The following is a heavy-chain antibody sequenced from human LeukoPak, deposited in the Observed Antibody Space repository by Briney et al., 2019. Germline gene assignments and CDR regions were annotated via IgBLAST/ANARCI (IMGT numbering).Heavy chain of an antibody. D-gene: IGHD3-22*01. V-gene: IGHV3-9*01. CDR2: ICWNSGSI. CDR1: GFTFDDYA. J-gene: IGHJ4*02. Sequence: GRSLRLSCAASGFTFDDYAMHWVRQAPGKGLEWVSGICWNSGSIGYADSVKGRFTISRDNAKNSLYLQMNSLRAEDTALYYCAKGNYYDLPYYFDYWGQGTLVTVSS. CDR3: AKGNYYDLPYYFDY.